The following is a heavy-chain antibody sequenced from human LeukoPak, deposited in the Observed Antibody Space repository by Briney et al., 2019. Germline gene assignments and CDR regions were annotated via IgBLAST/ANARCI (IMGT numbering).Heavy chain of an antibody. CDR2: IYPGDSDT. V-gene: IGHV5-51*01. CDR1: GYSFTSYW. J-gene: IGHJ3*02. D-gene: IGHD6-19*01. CDR3: ARQLNLYSSGDDAFDI. Sequence: GESLKISCKGSGYSFTSYWIGWVRQMPGKGLEWMGIIYPGDSDTRYSPSFQGQVTISADKSISTAYLQWSSLKASDTAMYYCARQLNLYSSGDDAFDIWGQGAMVTVSS.